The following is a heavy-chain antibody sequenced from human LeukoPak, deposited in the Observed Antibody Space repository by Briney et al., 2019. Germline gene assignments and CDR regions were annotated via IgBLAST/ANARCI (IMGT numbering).Heavy chain of an antibody. D-gene: IGHD5-12*01. CDR2: IWYDGSNK. V-gene: IGHV3-33*01. CDR1: GFTFSSNG. J-gene: IGHJ4*02. Sequence: PGGSLRLSCAASGFTFSSNGMHWVRQAPGKGLEWVAVIWYDGSNKYYADSVKGRFTISRDNSKNMLYLQMNILRAEDTAVYYCARDRDYDYLDYWGQGTLVTVSS. CDR3: ARDRDYDYLDY.